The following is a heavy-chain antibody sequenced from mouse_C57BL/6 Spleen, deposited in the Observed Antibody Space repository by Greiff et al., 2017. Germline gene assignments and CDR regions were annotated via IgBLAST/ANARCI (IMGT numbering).Heavy chain of an antibody. CDR2: IYPGDGDT. V-gene: IGHV1-80*01. CDR3: ARRDSSGYGFAY. Sequence: QVQLKQSGAELVKPGASVKISCKASGYAFSSYWMNWVKQRPGKGLEWIGQIYPGDGDTNYNGKFKGKATLTADKSSSTAYMQLSSLTSEDSAVYFCARRDSSGYGFAYWGQGTLVTVSA. D-gene: IGHD3-2*02. CDR1: GYAFSSYW. J-gene: IGHJ3*01.